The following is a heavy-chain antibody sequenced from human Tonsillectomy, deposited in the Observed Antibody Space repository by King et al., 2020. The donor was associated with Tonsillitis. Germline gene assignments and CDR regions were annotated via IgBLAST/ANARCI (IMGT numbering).Heavy chain of an antibody. CDR1: GGSISSYY. Sequence: QLQESGPGLVKPSETLSLTCTVSGGSISSYYWSWIRQPPGKGLEGIGYIYYSGSTNYNPSLKSRVTISVDTSKNQFSLKLSSVTAADTAVYYCARPGLIGVVAATDAFDIWGQGTMVTVSS. J-gene: IGHJ3*02. CDR3: ARPGLIGVVAATDAFDI. V-gene: IGHV4-59*08. D-gene: IGHD2-15*01. CDR2: IYYSGST.